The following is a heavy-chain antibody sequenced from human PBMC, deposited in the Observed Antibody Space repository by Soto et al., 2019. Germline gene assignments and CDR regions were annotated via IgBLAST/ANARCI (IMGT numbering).Heavy chain of an antibody. CDR1: GATFSSYA. CDR2: IVPTVDTS. V-gene: IGHV1-69*06. CDR3: VRVVAIPGYPDN. J-gene: IGHJ4*02. Sequence: SVKVSCKTSGATFSSYAITWVRQAPGQGLEWMGGIVPTVDTSTYAQKFQGRVTITADKFTNTVYMELSSLRSDDTAVYYCVRVVAIPGYPDNWGQGTLVTSPQ. D-gene: IGHD5-12*01.